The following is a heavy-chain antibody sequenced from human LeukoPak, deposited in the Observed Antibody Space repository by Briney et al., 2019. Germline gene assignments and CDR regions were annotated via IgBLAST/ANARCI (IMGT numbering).Heavy chain of an antibody. CDR3: ARPIYYCDSSGFFDY. CDR1: GYSFTSYW. Sequence: GESLQISCQGSGYSFTSYWIGWVRQMPGKGLEWMGIIYPGDSDTRYSPSFQGQVTTSADKSISTAYLQWSSLKASDTAMYYWARPIYYCDSSGFFDYWGQGTLVTVSS. V-gene: IGHV5-51*01. D-gene: IGHD3-22*01. CDR2: IYPGDSDT. J-gene: IGHJ4*02.